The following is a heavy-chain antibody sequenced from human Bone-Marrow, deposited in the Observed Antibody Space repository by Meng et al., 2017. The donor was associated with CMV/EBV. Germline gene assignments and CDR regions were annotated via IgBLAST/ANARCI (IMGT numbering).Heavy chain of an antibody. V-gene: IGHV3-9*01. CDR2: ISWNSGSI. Sequence: SLKISCAASGFTFDDYGMSWVRQAPGKGLEWVSGISWNSGSIGYADSVKGRFTISRDNSKNTLYLQMNSLRAEDTAVYYCAKDLVVVVRGGMDVWGQGTTVTVSS. CDR1: GFTFDDYG. J-gene: IGHJ6*02. CDR3: AKDLVVVVRGGMDV. D-gene: IGHD2-2*01.